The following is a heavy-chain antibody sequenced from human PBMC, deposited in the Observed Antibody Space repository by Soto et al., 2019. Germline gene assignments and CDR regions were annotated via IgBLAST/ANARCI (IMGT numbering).Heavy chain of an antibody. CDR3: ATRARGYYVSSGYWDDAFDI. Sequence: QVQLVESGGGVVQPGRSLRLSCAASGFTFSSYGMHWVRQAPGKGLEWVAVIWYDGSNKYYADSVKGRFTISRDNSKNPLYLQMNSLRAEDTAVYYCATRARGYYVSSGYWDDAFDIWGQGTMVTVSS. CDR1: GFTFSSYG. V-gene: IGHV3-33*01. CDR2: IWYDGSNK. D-gene: IGHD3-22*01. J-gene: IGHJ3*02.